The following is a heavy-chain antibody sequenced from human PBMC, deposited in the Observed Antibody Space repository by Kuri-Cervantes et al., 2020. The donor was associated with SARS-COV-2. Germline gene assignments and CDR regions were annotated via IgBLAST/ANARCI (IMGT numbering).Heavy chain of an antibody. CDR3: ARVSGDSRYSYYMDV. D-gene: IGHD7-27*01. V-gene: IGHV4-34*01. Sequence: SETLSLTCAVYGGSFSGYYWSWIRQPPGKGLEWIGEINHSGSTNYNPSLKSRVTISVDTSKNQFSLKVSSVSAADTAVYYCARVSGDSRYSYYMDVWGTGTTVTVSS. CDR2: INHSGST. CDR1: GGSFSGYY. J-gene: IGHJ6*03.